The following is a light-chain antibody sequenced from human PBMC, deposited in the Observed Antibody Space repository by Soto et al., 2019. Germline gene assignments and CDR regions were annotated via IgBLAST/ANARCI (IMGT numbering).Light chain of an antibody. CDR3: QQYNNWPPGT. CDR1: QSVSSN. J-gene: IGKJ1*01. CDR2: GAS. Sequence: EIVMTQSPATLSVSPGERATLSCRASQSVSSNLAWYQQKPGQAPRLLIYGASTRATGIPARFSGSGSGTEFTLTISRLQSEDFAVYYCQQYNNWPPGTFGQGTKVESK. V-gene: IGKV3-15*01.